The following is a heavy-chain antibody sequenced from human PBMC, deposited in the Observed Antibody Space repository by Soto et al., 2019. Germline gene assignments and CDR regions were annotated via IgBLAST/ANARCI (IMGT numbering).Heavy chain of an antibody. D-gene: IGHD6-13*01. J-gene: IGHJ5*02. CDR3: AKTPLWYDSDWYPPPGFDP. V-gene: IGHV3-23*01. CDR1: GFTFSNYA. CDR2: ITAYGDST. Sequence: EVQLLESGGGFVQPGGSLRLSCAASGFTFSNYAMSWVRQAPGKGLEWVSAITAYGDSTHYADSVKGWFTISRDSPKNTLYLQMDGRRAEDTAVYYCAKTPLWYDSDWYPPPGFDPWGQGTLVTVSS.